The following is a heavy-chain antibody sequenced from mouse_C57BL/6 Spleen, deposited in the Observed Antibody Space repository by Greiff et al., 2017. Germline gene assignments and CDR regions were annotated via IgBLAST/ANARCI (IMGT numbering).Heavy chain of an antibody. Sequence: EVQLVESGGGLVKPGASLKLSCAASGFTFSDYGMHWVRQAPEKGLEWVAYISSGSSTINYADTVKGRFTLSRDKAKNTLFLQMTSLRSEDTAVYYCARAYYGSKSMDYWGQGTTVTVSS. V-gene: IGHV5-17*01. CDR2: ISSGSSTI. D-gene: IGHD1-1*01. J-gene: IGHJ4*01. CDR3: ARAYYGSKSMDY. CDR1: GFTFSDYG.